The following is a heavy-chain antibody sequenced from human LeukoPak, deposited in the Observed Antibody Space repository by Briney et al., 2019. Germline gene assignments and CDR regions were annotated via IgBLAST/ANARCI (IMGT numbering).Heavy chain of an antibody. V-gene: IGHV4-31*03. D-gene: IGHD6-19*01. CDR2: IYYSGST. CDR1: GGSISSGGYY. CDR3: ASLGGSGWAYYFDY. Sequence: SQTLSLTCTVSGGSISSGGYYWSWIRQPPGKGLEWIGYIYYSGSTYYNPSLKSRVTIPVDTSKNQFSLKLSSVTAADTAVYYCASLGGSGWAYYFDYWGQGTLVTVSS. J-gene: IGHJ4*02.